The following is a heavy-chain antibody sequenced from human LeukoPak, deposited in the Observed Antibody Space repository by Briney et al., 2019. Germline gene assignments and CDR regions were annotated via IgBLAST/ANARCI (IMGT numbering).Heavy chain of an antibody. V-gene: IGHV1-8*01. J-gene: IGHJ6*04. Sequence: GASVKVSCKASGYTFTSYDINWVRQANGQGLEWMGWMNPNSGNTGYAQKFQGRVTMTWNTSISTAYMELSSLRSEDTAVYYCASRAFGGLDYYYYYYGMDVWGKGTTVTVSS. CDR2: MNPNSGNT. CDR1: GYTFTSYD. CDR3: ASRAFGGLDYYYYYYGMDV. D-gene: IGHD3-10*01.